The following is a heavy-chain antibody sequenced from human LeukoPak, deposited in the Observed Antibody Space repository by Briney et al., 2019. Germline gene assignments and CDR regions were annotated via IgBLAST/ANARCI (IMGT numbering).Heavy chain of an antibody. CDR2: IKQDGGEK. V-gene: IGHV3-7*01. CDR3: ARAPIVVVPTWRPTYFDY. D-gene: IGHD2-2*01. CDR1: GFTFSNYW. J-gene: IGHJ4*02. Sequence: PGGSLRLSCTTSGFTFSNYWMSWVRQAPGKGLEWVANIKQDGGEKYYVDSVKGRFTISRDNAKNSLYLRMNSLRAEDTAIYYCARAPIVVVPTWRPTYFDYWGQGTLVTVSS.